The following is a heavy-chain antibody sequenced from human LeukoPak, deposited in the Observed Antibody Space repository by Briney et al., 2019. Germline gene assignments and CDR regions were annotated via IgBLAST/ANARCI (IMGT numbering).Heavy chain of an antibody. J-gene: IGHJ6*02. CDR3: ARDSVTSSEIVATIHAPHYYYYYGMDV. D-gene: IGHD5-12*01. V-gene: IGHV1-46*01. CDR1: GYTFTSYY. Sequence: GASVKVSCKASGYTFTSYYMHWVRQAPGQGLEWMGIINPSGGSTSYAQKFQGRVTMTRDTSTSTVYMELSSLRSEDTAVYYCARDSVTSSEIVATIHAPHYYYYYGMDVWGQGTTVTVSS. CDR2: INPSGGST.